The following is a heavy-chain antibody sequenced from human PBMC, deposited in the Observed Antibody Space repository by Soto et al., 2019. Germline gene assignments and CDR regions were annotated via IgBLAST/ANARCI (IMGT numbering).Heavy chain of an antibody. V-gene: IGHV4-34*01. CDR3: ARGVLRYSRGHTKQTYYYFDY. D-gene: IGHD3-9*01. Sequence: NPSETLSLTCAVYGGSFSGYYWSWIRQPPGKGLEWIGEINHSGSTNYNPSLKSRVTISVDTSKNQFSLKLSSVTAADTAVYYCARGVLRYSRGHTKQTYYYFDYWGQGTLVTVSS. CDR2: INHSGST. CDR1: GGSFSGYY. J-gene: IGHJ4*02.